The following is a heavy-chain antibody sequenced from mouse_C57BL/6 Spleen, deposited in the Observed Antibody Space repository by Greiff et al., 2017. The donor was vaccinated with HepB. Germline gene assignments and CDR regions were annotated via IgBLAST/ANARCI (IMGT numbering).Heavy chain of an antibody. CDR1: GYTFTSYW. V-gene: IGHV1-69*01. J-gene: IGHJ2*01. CDR2: INPSNSYI. D-gene: IGHD2-1*01. Sequence: VRLRQPGAELVMPGGSVKLSCKASGYTFTSYWMHWVKQRPGQGLEWIGDINPSNSYINYNHKFKGKSTITRDKASSTAFMQLSSLRSEDTAVYYCARADKVISKYFDYWGQGTTLTVSS. CDR3: ARADKVISKYFDY.